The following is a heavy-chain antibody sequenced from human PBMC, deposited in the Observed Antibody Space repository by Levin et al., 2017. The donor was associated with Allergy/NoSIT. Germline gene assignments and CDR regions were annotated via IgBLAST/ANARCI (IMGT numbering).Heavy chain of an antibody. CDR3: ARESSGWYLDAFDI. CDR2: IYTSGST. Sequence: GSLRLSCTVSGGSISSYYWSWIRQPAGKGLEWIGRIYTSGSTNYNPSLKSRVTMSVDTSKNQFSLKLSSVTAADTAVYYCARESSGWYLDAFDIWGQGTMVTVSS. V-gene: IGHV4-4*07. D-gene: IGHD6-19*01. J-gene: IGHJ3*02. CDR1: GGSISSYY.